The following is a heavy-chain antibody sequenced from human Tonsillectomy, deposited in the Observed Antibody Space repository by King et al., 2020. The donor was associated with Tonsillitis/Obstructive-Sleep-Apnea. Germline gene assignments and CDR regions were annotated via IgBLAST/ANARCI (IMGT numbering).Heavy chain of an antibody. CDR1: GFTFSRSW. CDR2: IKEDGSEK. J-gene: IGHJ2*01. D-gene: IGHD1-26*01. V-gene: IGHV3-7*04. Sequence: VQLVESGGGLVQPGGSLRLSCAASGFTFSRSWMSWVRQAPGKGLKWLADIKEDGSEKYYVDSVKGRFTISRDNAKNSLYLQINSLRAEDTAGYYCARDSGIPRPTTWYFDLWGRGPLVTVSS. CDR3: ARDSGIPRPTTWYFDL.